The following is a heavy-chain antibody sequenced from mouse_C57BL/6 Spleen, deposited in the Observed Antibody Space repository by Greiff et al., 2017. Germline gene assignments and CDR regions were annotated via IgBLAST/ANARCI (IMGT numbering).Heavy chain of an antibody. V-gene: IGHV7-3*01. CDR1: GFTFTDYY. CDR3: ARYPNTPLTDYDYWYVDV. D-gene: IGHD2-4*01. J-gene: IGHJ1*03. Sequence: EVMLVESGGGLVQPGGSLSLSCAASGFTFTDYYMSWVRQPPGKALEWLGFIRNKANGYTTEYSASVKGRFTISRDNSQSILYLQMNALRAEDSATYYCARYPNTPLTDYDYWYVDVWGTGTTVTVSS. CDR2: IRNKANGYTT.